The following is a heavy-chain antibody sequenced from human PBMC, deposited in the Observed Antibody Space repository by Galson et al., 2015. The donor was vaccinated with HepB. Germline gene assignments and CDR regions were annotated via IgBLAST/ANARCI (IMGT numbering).Heavy chain of an antibody. CDR3: ARGGPLGTYYFDY. Sequence: SLRLSCAASGFTFSTSWVHWVRQAPGKGLVWVSRINGDGSSTSHADSVKGRFTISRDNAKNTRYLQMNSLGVKDTALYYCARGGPLGTYYFDYWGQGILVTVSS. CDR1: GFTFSTSW. J-gene: IGHJ4*02. D-gene: IGHD3/OR15-3a*01. V-gene: IGHV3-74*01. CDR2: INGDGSST.